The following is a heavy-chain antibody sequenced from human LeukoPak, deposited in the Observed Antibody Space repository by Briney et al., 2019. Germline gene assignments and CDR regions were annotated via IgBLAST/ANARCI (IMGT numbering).Heavy chain of an antibody. CDR1: GGSISSGGYY. D-gene: IGHD4-11*01. J-gene: IGHJ4*02. CDR2: IYYSENT. Sequence: SQTLSLTCTVSGGSISSGGYYWSWIRQHPGKGLEWIGYIYYSENTYYNPSLKSRVIISVDTSKNQFSLKLSSATAADTAVYYCASLHPFDYWGQGTLVTVSS. V-gene: IGHV4-31*03. CDR3: ASLHPFDY.